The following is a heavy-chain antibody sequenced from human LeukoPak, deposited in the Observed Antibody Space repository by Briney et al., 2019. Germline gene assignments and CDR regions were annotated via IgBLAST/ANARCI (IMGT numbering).Heavy chain of an antibody. V-gene: IGHV3-48*02. Sequence: PGGSLRLSCAVSGFTFSSYSMNWVRQAPGKGLEWVSYISSSSSTIYNADSVKGRFTISRDNAKNSLYLQMNSLRDEDTAVYYCARDGHLSGSYQLFDYWGQGTLVTVSS. CDR1: GFTFSSYS. D-gene: IGHD1-26*01. CDR2: ISSSSSTI. CDR3: ARDGHLSGSYQLFDY. J-gene: IGHJ4*02.